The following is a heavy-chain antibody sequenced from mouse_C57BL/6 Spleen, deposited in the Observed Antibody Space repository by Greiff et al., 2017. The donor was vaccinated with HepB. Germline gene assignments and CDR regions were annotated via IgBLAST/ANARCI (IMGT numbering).Heavy chain of an antibody. CDR1: GYAFSSYW. J-gene: IGHJ4*01. Sequence: QVQLQQSGAELVKPGASVKISCKASGYAFSSYWMNWVKQRPGKGLEWIGQIYPGDGDTNYNGKFKGKATLTADKSSSTAYMQLSSLTYEDSAVYFCAGKFIDYAMDYWGQGTSVTVSS. V-gene: IGHV1-80*01. D-gene: IGHD1-1*01. CDR3: AGKFIDYAMDY. CDR2: IYPGDGDT.